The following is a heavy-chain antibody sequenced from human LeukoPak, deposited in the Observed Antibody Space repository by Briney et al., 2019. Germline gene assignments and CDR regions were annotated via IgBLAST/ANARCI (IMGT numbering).Heavy chain of an antibody. CDR1: GVSLSSSSHY. V-gene: IGHV4-39*07. J-gene: IGHJ4*02. D-gene: IGHD2-8*02. CDR3: AREDTGGLDY. CDR2: IYYSGST. Sequence: SETLSLTCSVSGVSLSSSSHYWDWIRQPPGEGLEWIGSIYYSGSTYYNPSLKSRVTISVDTSKNQFSLKLISVTAADTAVYSRAREDTGGLDYWGQGILVTVSP.